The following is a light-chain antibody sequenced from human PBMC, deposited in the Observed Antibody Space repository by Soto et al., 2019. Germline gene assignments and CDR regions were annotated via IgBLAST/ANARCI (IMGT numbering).Light chain of an antibody. CDR1: ENVYGN. CDR2: DAS. J-gene: IGKJ1*01. Sequence: EIVMTQSPVTLSVSPGEGASLSCRASENVYGNVAWYQQKPGQAPRLLIYDASTRATDIPARFSGSGSGTEFTLTISSLQSSDFAVYFCQHGKTFGQGTKVDLK. CDR3: QHGKT. V-gene: IGKV3-15*01.